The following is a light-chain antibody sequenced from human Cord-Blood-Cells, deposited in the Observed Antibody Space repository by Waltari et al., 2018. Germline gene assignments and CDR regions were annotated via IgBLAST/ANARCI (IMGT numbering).Light chain of an antibody. CDR1: QSVSSN. CDR2: GAS. V-gene: IGKV3-15*01. J-gene: IGKJ2*01. Sequence: EIVMTQSPATLSVSPGERATLSCRASQSVSSNLAWYQKKPGQAPRPLIYGASTRATVIPARFSGSGSGTEFTLTISSLQSEDFAVYYCQQYNNWPQTFGQGTKLEIK. CDR3: QQYNNWPQT.